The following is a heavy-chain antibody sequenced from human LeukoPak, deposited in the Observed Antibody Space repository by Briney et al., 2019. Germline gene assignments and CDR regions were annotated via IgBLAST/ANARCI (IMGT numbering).Heavy chain of an antibody. CDR1: GGSISSGSYY. Sequence: ASETLSLTCTVSGGSISSGSYYWSWIRQPAGKGLEWIGRIYTSGITNYNPSLKSRVTISVDTSKIQFSLKLSSVTAADTAVYYCAREDDYGGMGNYYYYMDVWGKGTTVTVSS. CDR3: AREDDYGGMGNYYYYMDV. CDR2: IYTSGIT. D-gene: IGHD4-23*01. V-gene: IGHV4-61*02. J-gene: IGHJ6*03.